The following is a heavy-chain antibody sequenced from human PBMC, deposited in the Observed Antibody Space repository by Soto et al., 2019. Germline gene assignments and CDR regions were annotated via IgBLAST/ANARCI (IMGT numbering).Heavy chain of an antibody. CDR1: GFTFSSYA. CDR3: ARGPEDAITPPDQGRLFAVEMATIKDY. Sequence: QVQLVESGGGVVQPGRSLRLSCAASGFTFSSYAMHCVRQAPGKGLEWVAVISYDGSNKYYADSVKGRFTISRDNSKNTLYLQMNSLRAEDTAVYYCARGPEDAITPPDQGRLFAVEMATIKDYWGQGTLVTVSS. CDR2: ISYDGSNK. D-gene: IGHD5-12*01. J-gene: IGHJ4*02. V-gene: IGHV3-30-3*01.